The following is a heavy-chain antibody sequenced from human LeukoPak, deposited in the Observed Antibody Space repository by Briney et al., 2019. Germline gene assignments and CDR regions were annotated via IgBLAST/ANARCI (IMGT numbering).Heavy chain of an antibody. CDR1: GGSISSYY. J-gene: IGHJ5*02. CDR2: IYYSGST. Sequence: PSETLSLTCTVSGGSISSYYWSWIRQPPGKGLEWIGYIYYSGSTNYNPSLKSRVTISVDTSKNQFSLKLSSVTAADTAVYYCAREEYSSSRGAWFDPWGQGTLVTVSS. V-gene: IGHV4-59*01. CDR3: AREEYSSSRGAWFDP. D-gene: IGHD6-6*01.